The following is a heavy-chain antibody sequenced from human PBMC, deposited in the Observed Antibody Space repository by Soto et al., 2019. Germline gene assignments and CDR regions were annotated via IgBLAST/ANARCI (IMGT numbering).Heavy chain of an antibody. Sequence: GGSLRLSCAASGFSFGIYALSWVRQAPGKGLEWVSTISGSDGKTFYADSVKGRFSISRDTSQNTLYLQMNSLRADDTAIYYCARWSYLDYWGQGTRVTVSS. J-gene: IGHJ4*02. CDR3: ARWSYLDY. D-gene: IGHD3-3*01. V-gene: IGHV3-23*01. CDR2: ISGSDGKT. CDR1: GFSFGIYA.